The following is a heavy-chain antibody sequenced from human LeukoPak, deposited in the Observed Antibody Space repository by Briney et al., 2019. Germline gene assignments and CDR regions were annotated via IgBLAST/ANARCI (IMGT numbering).Heavy chain of an antibody. V-gene: IGHV3-30*04. CDR3: ARDRGYGDNLGAFYI. CDR2: ISYDGSNK. CDR1: GFTFSSYA. D-gene: IGHD4-17*01. Sequence: PGRSLRLSCAASGFTFSSYAMHWVRQAPGKGLEWVAVISYDGSNKYYADSVKGRFTISRDNSKNTLYLQMNSLRAEDTAVYYCARDRGYGDNLGAFYIWGQGTMGTVSS. J-gene: IGHJ3*02.